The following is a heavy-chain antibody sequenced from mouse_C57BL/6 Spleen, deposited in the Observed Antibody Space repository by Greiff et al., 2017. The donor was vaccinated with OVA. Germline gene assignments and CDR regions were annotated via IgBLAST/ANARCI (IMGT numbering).Heavy chain of an antibody. Sequence: ESGPGLVKPSQSLSLTCSVTGYSITSGYYWNWIRQFPGNKLEWMGYISYDGSNNYNPSLKNRISITRDTSKNQFFLKLNSVTTEDTATYYCASHSSGWGWFAYWGQGTLVTVSA. J-gene: IGHJ3*01. CDR2: ISYDGSN. CDR1: GYSITSGYY. D-gene: IGHD3-2*02. V-gene: IGHV3-6*01. CDR3: ASHSSGWGWFAY.